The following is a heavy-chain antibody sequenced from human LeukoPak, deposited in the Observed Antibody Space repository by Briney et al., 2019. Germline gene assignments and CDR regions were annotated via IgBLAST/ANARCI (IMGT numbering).Heavy chain of an antibody. V-gene: IGHV3-21*04. Sequence: GGSLRLSCAASGFTFSSYNMNWVRQAPGQGLEWVSSITSSSSYIYYADSVKGRFTISRDNAKRSMYLQMNSMSTDDTSVYYCAKDGGLERKGGHDYWGERTLVTVSS. CDR1: GFTFSSYN. CDR2: ITSSSSYI. CDR3: AKDGGLERKGGHDY. J-gene: IGHJ4*02. D-gene: IGHD1-1*01.